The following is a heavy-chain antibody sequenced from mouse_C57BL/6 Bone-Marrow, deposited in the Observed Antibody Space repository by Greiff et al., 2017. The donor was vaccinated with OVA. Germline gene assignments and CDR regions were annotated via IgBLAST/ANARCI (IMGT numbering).Heavy chain of an antibody. CDR3: ASGYDYDEEAY. D-gene: IGHD2-4*01. J-gene: IGHJ3*01. CDR1: GYTFTSYW. CDR2: IHPNSGST. V-gene: IGHV1-64*01. Sequence: VQLKQPGAELVKPGASVKLSCTASGYTFTSYWMHWVKQRPGQGLEWIGMIHPNSGSTNYNEKFKSKATLTVDKSSSTAYMQLSSLTSEDSAVYYCASGYDYDEEAYWGQGTLVTVSA.